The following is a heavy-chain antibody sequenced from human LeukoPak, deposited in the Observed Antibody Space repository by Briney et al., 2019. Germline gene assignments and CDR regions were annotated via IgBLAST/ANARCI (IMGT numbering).Heavy chain of an antibody. V-gene: IGHV1-18*01. CDR1: GYTSTSYG. D-gene: IGHD2-2*01. CDR2: ISAYNGNT. J-gene: IGHJ5*02. Sequence: ASVKVSCKASGYTSTSYGISWVRQAPGQGLEWMGWISAYNGNTSYAQKLQGRVTMTTDTSTSTAYMELRSLRSDDTAVYYCAREPCSSTSCYDHWFDPWGQGTLVTVSS. CDR3: AREPCSSTSCYDHWFDP.